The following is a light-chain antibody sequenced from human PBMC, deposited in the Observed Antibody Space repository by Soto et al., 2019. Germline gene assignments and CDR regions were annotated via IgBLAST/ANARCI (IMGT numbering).Light chain of an antibody. J-gene: IGKJ1*01. CDR1: QTISSW. CDR3: QHYNSYSEA. Sequence: DIQMTQSPCTLSVSLVYGFTIPCRASQTISSWLAWYQQKPGKAPKLLIYKASTLKSGVPSRFSGSGSGTEFTLTISSLQPDDFATYYCQHYNSYSEAFGQGTKVDI. V-gene: IGKV1-5*03. CDR2: KAS.